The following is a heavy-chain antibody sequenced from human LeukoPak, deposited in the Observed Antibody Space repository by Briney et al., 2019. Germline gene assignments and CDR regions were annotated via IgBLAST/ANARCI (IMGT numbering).Heavy chain of an antibody. CDR2: ISGSGGST. Sequence: GSLRLSCAASGFTFSNAWMSWVRQAPGKGLEWVSAISGSGGSTYYADSVKGRFTISRDNAKNSLYLQMNSLRAEDTAVYYCARDHGLYEAWGQGTLVTVSS. CDR1: GFTFSNAW. J-gene: IGHJ5*02. D-gene: IGHD5/OR15-5a*01. V-gene: IGHV3-23*01. CDR3: ARDHGLYEA.